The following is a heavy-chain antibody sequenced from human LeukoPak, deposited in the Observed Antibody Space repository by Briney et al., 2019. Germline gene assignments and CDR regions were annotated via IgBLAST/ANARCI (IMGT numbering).Heavy chain of an antibody. V-gene: IGHV3-74*01. CDR2: IGLAGEYT. Sequence: GGSLRLSCAASGFTFSDYWMHWVRQAPGKGLMWVSTIGLAGEYTTYADSVKGRFTISRDNAKDTLYLQMNSLRAEDTALYCCASGNSHAFDIWGQGTMVTVSS. CDR3: ASGNSHAFDI. J-gene: IGHJ3*02. CDR1: GFTFSDYW.